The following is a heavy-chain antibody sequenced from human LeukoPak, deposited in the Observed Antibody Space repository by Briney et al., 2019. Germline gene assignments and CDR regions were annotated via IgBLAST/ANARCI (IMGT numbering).Heavy chain of an antibody. D-gene: IGHD1-26*01. CDR1: GFTFSSYA. Sequence: AGGSLRLSCAASGFTFSSYAMHWVRQAPGKGLEWVAVISADGTNKNYADSVKGRFTISRDNSKNTLYLQMNSLRAEDTAVYYCARGGSPPEALGDAFDIWGQGTMVTVSS. V-gene: IGHV3-30-3*01. CDR2: ISADGTNK. CDR3: ARGGSPPEALGDAFDI. J-gene: IGHJ3*02.